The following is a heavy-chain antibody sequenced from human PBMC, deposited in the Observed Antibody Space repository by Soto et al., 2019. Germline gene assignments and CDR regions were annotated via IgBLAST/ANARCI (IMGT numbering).Heavy chain of an antibody. D-gene: IGHD2-2*01. Sequence: QVQLQQWGAGLLKPSETLSLTCAVYGGSFSGYYWSWIRQPPGKGLEWIGEINHSGSTNYNPSLKSRVTISVDTSKNQFSLKLSSVTAADTAVYYCASVTPMRRYCSSTSCSDGMDVWGQGTTVTVSS. J-gene: IGHJ6*02. CDR1: GGSFSGYY. CDR3: ASVTPMRRYCSSTSCSDGMDV. V-gene: IGHV4-34*01. CDR2: INHSGST.